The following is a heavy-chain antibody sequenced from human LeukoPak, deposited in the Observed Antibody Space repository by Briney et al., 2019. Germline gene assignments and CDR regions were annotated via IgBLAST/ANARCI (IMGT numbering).Heavy chain of an antibody. CDR3: ARLHSSGWYSWFDP. D-gene: IGHD6-19*01. J-gene: IGHJ5*02. Sequence: LGXSLQISCKGSGYNFTSYWIGWVRQVPGKGLEWMGIIYPGDSHPRYSPSFQAHVTISAHNSISTAYLQWSSLKASDTAMYYCARLHSSGWYSWFDPWAQGTLVTVSS. CDR2: IYPGDSHP. V-gene: IGHV5-51*01. CDR1: GYNFTSYW.